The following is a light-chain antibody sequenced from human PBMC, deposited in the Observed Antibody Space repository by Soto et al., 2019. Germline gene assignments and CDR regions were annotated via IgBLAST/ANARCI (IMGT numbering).Light chain of an antibody. J-gene: IGKJ1*01. CDR3: YHYNSYPRT. CDR2: DAS. CDR1: QSISAW. V-gene: IGKV1-5*01. Sequence: DIQMTQSPSILSASVGDRVTITCRASQSISAWLAWYQQKPGKAPNLLIYDASSLESGVPSRFSGSGSGTEFTLTIDSLQPDDFATYYCYHYNSYPRTFGQGTKVDVK.